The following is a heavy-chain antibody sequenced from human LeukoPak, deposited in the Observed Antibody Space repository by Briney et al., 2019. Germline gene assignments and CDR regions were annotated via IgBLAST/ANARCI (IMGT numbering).Heavy chain of an antibody. Sequence: SQTLSLTCVISGDSVSSNSAAWNWIRQSPSRGLEWLGRTYYRSKWYNDYAVSVRSRITINPDTSKNQFSLQLSSVTPEDTAVYYCARVDRFTMIFDYWGQGTLVTVSS. CDR3: ARVDRFTMIFDY. V-gene: IGHV6-1*01. J-gene: IGHJ4*02. CDR2: TYYRSKWYN. D-gene: IGHD3-22*01. CDR1: GDSVSSNSAA.